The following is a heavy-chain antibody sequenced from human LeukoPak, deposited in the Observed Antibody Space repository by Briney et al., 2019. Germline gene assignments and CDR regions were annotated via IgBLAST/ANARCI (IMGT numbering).Heavy chain of an antibody. CDR2: ISAYNGNT. Sequence: ASVKVSCKASGYTFTSYGISWVRQAPGQGLEWMGWISAYNGNTNYAQKLQGRVTMTTDTSTSTAYMGLRSLRSDDTAVYYCARSPGYSNPYYFDYWGQGTLVTVSS. J-gene: IGHJ4*02. CDR3: ARSPGYSNPYYFDY. D-gene: IGHD6-13*01. CDR1: GYTFTSYG. V-gene: IGHV1-18*01.